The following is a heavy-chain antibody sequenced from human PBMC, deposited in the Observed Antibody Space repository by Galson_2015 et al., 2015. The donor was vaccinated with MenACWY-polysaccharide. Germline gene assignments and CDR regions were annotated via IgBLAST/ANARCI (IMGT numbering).Heavy chain of an antibody. V-gene: IGHV3-33*01. CDR3: ASGRVLNGDESLTYFDY. J-gene: IGHJ4*02. CDR2: IWYDGSKK. Sequence: SLRLSCAASGFTFRNYGMHWVRQAPGKGLEWVAIIWYDGSKKYHADSVKGRFTISRDNSKNTLYLQMNSLRDEDTAVYHCASGRVLNGDESLTYFDYWGQGTLVTVS. D-gene: IGHD4-17*01. CDR1: GFTFRNYG.